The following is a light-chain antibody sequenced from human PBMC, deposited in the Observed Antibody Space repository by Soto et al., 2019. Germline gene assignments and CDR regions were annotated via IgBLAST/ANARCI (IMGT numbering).Light chain of an antibody. CDR1: QSISNY. J-gene: IGKJ1*01. CDR3: QQSYSTPWT. CDR2: AAS. Sequence: DIQMTQSPSSLSASVGDRVTITCRASQSISNYLSWYQQIPGKAPKLLIYAASTLRSGVSSRFGGSGSGTDFTLTISSLQPEDFATYYCQQSYSTPWTFGQGTKVETK. V-gene: IGKV1-39*01.